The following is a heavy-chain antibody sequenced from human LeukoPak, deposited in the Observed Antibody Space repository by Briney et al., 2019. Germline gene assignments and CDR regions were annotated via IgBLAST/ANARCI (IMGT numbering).Heavy chain of an antibody. V-gene: IGHV3-11*01. CDR2: ISSSGSTI. J-gene: IGHJ6*02. Sequence: PGGSLRLSCAASGFTFSDYYMSWIRQAPGKGLEWVSHISSSGSTIYYADSVKGRFTISRDNAKNSLYLQMNSLRAEDTAVHYCARDLEDYYYGMDVWGQGTTVTVSS. D-gene: IGHD1-1*01. CDR1: GFTFSDYY. CDR3: ARDLEDYYYGMDV.